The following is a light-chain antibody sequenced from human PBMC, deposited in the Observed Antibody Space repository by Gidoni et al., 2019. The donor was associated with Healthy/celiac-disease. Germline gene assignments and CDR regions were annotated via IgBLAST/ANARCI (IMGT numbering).Light chain of an antibody. CDR2: LGS. CDR1: QSLLHSNGYNY. CDR3: MQALQTPVYT. V-gene: IGKV2-28*01. Sequence: DIVMTQSPLSLPVTPGEPASISCSSSQSLLHSNGYNYLDWYLQKPGQSPQLLIYLGSTRASGVPDRFSGSGSGTDFTLKISRVEAEDVGVYYCMQALQTPVYTFGQGTKLEIK. J-gene: IGKJ2*01.